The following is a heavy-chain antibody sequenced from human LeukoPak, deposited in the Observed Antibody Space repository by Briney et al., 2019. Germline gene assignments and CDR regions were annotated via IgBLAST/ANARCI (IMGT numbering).Heavy chain of an antibody. D-gene: IGHD2-21*02. CDR2: INPNSGGT. J-gene: IGHJ4*02. CDR3: ARDRGGVVVTANFDY. CDR1: GYTFTGYY. V-gene: IGHV1-2*02. Sequence: SVKVSCKASGYTFTGYYVHWVRQAPGQGREGMGWINPNSGGTKYAQKYKGRVTMTRDTSISTAYMELSRLRSDDTAVYYCARDRGGVVVTANFDYWGQGTLVTVSS.